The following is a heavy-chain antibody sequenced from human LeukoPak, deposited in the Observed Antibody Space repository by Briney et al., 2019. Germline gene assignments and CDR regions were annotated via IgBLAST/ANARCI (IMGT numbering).Heavy chain of an antibody. J-gene: IGHJ4*02. CDR1: GYTFTSYG. CDR2: ISAYNGNT. CDR3: ARDPPPYYYDSSGYYEDY. D-gene: IGHD3-22*01. V-gene: IGHV1-18*01. Sequence: ASVKVSCKASGYTFTSYGISWVRQAPGQGLEWMGWISAYNGNTNYAQKLQGRVTMTTDTSTSTAYMELSSLRSEDTAVYYCARDPPPYYYDSSGYYEDYWGQGTLVTVSS.